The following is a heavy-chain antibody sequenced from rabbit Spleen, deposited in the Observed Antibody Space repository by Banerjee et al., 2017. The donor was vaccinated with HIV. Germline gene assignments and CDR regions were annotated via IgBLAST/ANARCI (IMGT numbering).Heavy chain of an antibody. CDR3: ATEYVNTFNL. V-gene: IGHV1S45*01. J-gene: IGHJ4*01. CDR1: GFSVSRAYY. Sequence: QEQLEESGGDLVKPEGSLTLTCTASGFSVSRAYYMCWVRQAPGKGLEWIACIGTGSSGNTYYAGWAKSRFTISQTSSTTVTLQMTSLTAADTATYFCATEYVNTFNLWGPGTLVTVS. D-gene: IGHD1-1*01. CDR2: IGTGSSGNT.